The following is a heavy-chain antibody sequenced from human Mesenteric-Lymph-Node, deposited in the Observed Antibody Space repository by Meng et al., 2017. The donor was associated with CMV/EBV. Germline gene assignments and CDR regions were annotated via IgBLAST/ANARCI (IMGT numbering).Heavy chain of an antibody. CDR2: ITWDGSGT. V-gene: IGHV3-43*01. D-gene: IGHD5-12*01. CDR3: AKDIYSGYDYSFEY. J-gene: IGHJ4*02. Sequence: GESLKISCAASGFTFADSTMHWVRQAPGRGLEWVSLITWDGSGTYYADSVKGRFTISRDNNKNSLYLEMNSLRTEDTAFYYCAKDIYSGYDYSFEYWGRGTLVTVSS. CDR1: GFTFADST.